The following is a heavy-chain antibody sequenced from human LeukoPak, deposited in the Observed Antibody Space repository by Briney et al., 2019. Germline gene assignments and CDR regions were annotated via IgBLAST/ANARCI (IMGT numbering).Heavy chain of an antibody. CDR2: IQYDGSYK. Sequence: GGSLRLSCAASEFTFSSYGMHWVRQAPGKGLEWVAFIQYDGSYKDYGDSVKGRFTISRDNSKNTLYLQMNSLRAEDTAVYVCAKDVVGQQWTENYWGQGNLVTVSS. V-gene: IGHV3-30*02. CDR1: EFTFSSYG. J-gene: IGHJ4*02. CDR3: AKDVVGQQWTENY. D-gene: IGHD6-19*01.